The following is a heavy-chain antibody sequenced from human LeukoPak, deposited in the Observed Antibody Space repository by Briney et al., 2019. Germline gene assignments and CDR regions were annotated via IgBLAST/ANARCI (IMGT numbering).Heavy chain of an antibody. J-gene: IGHJ4*02. CDR1: GFTFSSYG. CDR3: ARDQEAYYDILTGYLVY. V-gene: IGHV3-33*01. Sequence: GGSLRLSCAASGFTFSSYGMHWVRQAPGKGLEWVAVIWYDGSNKYYADSVKGRFTISRDNSKNTLYLQMNSLKAEDTAVYYCARDQEAYYDILTGYLVYWGQGTLVTVSS. CDR2: IWYDGSNK. D-gene: IGHD3-9*01.